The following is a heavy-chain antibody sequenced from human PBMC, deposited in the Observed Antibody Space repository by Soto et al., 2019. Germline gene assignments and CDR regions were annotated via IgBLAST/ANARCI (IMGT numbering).Heavy chain of an antibody. CDR2: LLRPGRST. CDR3: VKERSGHSYADS. D-gene: IGHD5-18*01. V-gene: IGHV3-23*01. CDR1: GFMFSDYA. J-gene: IGHJ4*02. Sequence: PGGSLRLSCAASGFMFSDYAMTWARQAPGKELEWVSGLLRPGRSTYYAYSVKGRFTISRDNSKNTLYLQMNSMRVEDSTVYYCVKERSGHSYADSWGQGTLVTVYS.